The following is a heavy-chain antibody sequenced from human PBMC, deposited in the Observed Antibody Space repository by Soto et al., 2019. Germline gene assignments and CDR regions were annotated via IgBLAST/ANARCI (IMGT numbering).Heavy chain of an antibody. D-gene: IGHD2-15*01. Sequence: PGGSLRLSCAASGFTFSSYSMNWVRQAPGKGLEWVSSISSSSSYIYYADSVKGRFTISRDNAKNSLYLQMNSLRAEDTAVYYCARGAPDIVVVVAALFDYWGQGTLATVSS. CDR2: ISSSSSYI. CDR3: ARGAPDIVVVVAALFDY. J-gene: IGHJ4*02. CDR1: GFTFSSYS. V-gene: IGHV3-21*01.